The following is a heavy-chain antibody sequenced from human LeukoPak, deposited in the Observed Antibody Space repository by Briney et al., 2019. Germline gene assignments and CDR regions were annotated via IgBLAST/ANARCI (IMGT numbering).Heavy chain of an antibody. V-gene: IGHV3-23*01. J-gene: IGHJ4*02. CDR3: AKDQRGYCSGGSCYSIDY. Sequence: GGSLRLSCAASGFTFSNYAMSWVRQAPGKGLEWVSCISGSGGSTYYADSVKGRFTISRDNSKNTLYLQMNSLRAEDTAVYYCAKDQRGYCSGGSCYSIDYWGQGTLVTVSS. D-gene: IGHD2-15*01. CDR2: ISGSGGST. CDR1: GFTFSNYA.